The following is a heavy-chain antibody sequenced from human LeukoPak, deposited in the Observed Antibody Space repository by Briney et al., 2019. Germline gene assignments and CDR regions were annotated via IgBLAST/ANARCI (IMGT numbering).Heavy chain of an antibody. CDR3: AREGVVPAAPRYYYYGMDV. V-gene: IGHV1-69*13. Sequence: SVKVSCKASGGTFSSYAISWVRQAPGQGLEWMGGIIPIFGTANYAQKFQGRVTITADESTSTAYMELSSLRSEDTAVYYCAREGVVPAAPRYYYYGMDVWGQGTTVTVSS. J-gene: IGHJ6*02. D-gene: IGHD2-2*01. CDR2: IIPIFGTA. CDR1: GGTFSSYA.